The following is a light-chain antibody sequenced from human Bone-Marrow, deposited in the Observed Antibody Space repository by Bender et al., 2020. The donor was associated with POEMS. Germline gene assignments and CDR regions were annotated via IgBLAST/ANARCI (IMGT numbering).Light chain of an antibody. CDR1: SSNVDNYDL. V-gene: IGLV2-23*01. CDR2: EGS. Sequence: QSALTQPASVSGSPGQSITISCTGTSSNVDNYDLVSWYQHHPGKAPKLMLYEGSKRPSGVSNRFSGSKSGNTASLTISGLQSEDEADYYCCSYAGTRSWVFGGGTKLTVL. CDR3: CSYAGTRSWV. J-gene: IGLJ3*02.